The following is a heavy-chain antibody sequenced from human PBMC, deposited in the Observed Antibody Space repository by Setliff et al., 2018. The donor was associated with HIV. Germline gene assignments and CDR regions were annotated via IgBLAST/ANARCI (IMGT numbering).Heavy chain of an antibody. J-gene: IGHJ6*03. CDR3: VRGVQSPPHYSYYSMDV. D-gene: IGHD3-3*01. Sequence: SVKVSCKASRSTFNSHTINWVRQAPGQGLDWMGRIIPILGVANYAQRFQGKVTITADKSTSTAYMELTSLRFDDTAMYYCVRGVQSPPHYSYYSMDVWGEGTMVTVSS. CDR1: RSTFNSHT. CDR2: IIPILGVA. V-gene: IGHV1-69*02.